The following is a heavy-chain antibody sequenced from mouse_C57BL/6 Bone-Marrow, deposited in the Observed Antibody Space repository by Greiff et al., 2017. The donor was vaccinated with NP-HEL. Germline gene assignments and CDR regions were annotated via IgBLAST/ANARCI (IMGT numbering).Heavy chain of an antibody. CDR3: ARSGYYGSSSLDY. CDR2: INPSSGYT. V-gene: IGHV1-4*01. J-gene: IGHJ2*01. D-gene: IGHD1-1*01. Sequence: QVQLQQSGAELARPGASVKMSCKASGYTFTSYPMHWVKQGPGQGLEWIGYINPSSGYTKYNQKFKDKATLTADKSSSTAYMQLSSLTSEDSAVYYCARSGYYGSSSLDYWGQGTTLTVSS. CDR1: GYTFTSYP.